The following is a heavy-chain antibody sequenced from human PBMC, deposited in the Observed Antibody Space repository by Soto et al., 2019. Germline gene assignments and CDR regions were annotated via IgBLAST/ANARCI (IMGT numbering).Heavy chain of an antibody. Sequence: SVKVSCKASGGTFSSYTISWVRQAPGQGLEWMGRIIPILGIANYVQKFQGRVTITADKSTSTAYMELSSLRSEDTAVYYCAREVDTAMANWFDPWGQGTLVTVSS. D-gene: IGHD5-18*01. J-gene: IGHJ5*02. CDR1: GGTFSSYT. V-gene: IGHV1-69*04. CDR2: IIPILGIA. CDR3: AREVDTAMANWFDP.